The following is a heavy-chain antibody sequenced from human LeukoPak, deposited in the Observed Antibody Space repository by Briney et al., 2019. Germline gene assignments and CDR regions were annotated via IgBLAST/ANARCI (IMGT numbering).Heavy chain of an antibody. CDR1: GYSISSGYY. Sequence: SETLSLTCTVSGYSISSGYYWGWIRQPPGKGLEWIGSIYHSGSTYYSQSLKSRVTISVDTSKNQFSLKLSSVTAADTAVYYCARLSGSYYVLDYWGQGTLVTVSS. J-gene: IGHJ4*02. CDR2: IYHSGST. V-gene: IGHV4-38-2*02. D-gene: IGHD1-26*01. CDR3: ARLSGSYYVLDY.